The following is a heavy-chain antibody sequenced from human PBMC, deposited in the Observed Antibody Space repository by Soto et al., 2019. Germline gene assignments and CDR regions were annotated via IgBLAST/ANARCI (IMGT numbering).Heavy chain of an antibody. D-gene: IGHD3-16*01. Sequence: QVQLVQSGGEVKKPGASVKVSCKASGYTFKTYGISGVRQAPGQGLEWMGWISTYNGNTNYAQKLQDRITMTIDTSTTTAYMELRSLRSDDTAVDYCARRLCSYYSGVDVWGQGTTVTVSS. CDR1: GYTFKTYG. CDR3: ARRLCSYYSGVDV. CDR2: ISTYNGNT. V-gene: IGHV1-18*01. J-gene: IGHJ6*02.